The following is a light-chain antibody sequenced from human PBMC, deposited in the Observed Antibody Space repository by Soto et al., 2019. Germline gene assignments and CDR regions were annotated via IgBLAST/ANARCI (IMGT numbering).Light chain of an antibody. J-gene: IGKJ4*01. V-gene: IGKV3-11*01. Sequence: EIVLTQSPATLYLSPGERATLSCRASQSVSSYLAWYQQIPGQATRLLICDVSNMATGIPARFSRGGSGAEFTLSMSSLEPEDFTVYYCQERSNWPPLTFGGGTKVEIK. CDR2: DVS. CDR3: QERSNWPPLT. CDR1: QSVSSY.